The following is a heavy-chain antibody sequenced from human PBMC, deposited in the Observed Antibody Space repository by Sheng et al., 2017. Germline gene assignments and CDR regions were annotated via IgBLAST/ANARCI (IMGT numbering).Heavy chain of an antibody. V-gene: IGHV5-51*06. Sequence: EVQLAQSGAEVKKPGESLKISCKGSGYIFNDYWIGWVRQMPGKGLEWMGIIYGADSDTRYSPAFQGQITISVDKSISTAYLQWSSLKASDTAMYYCARLGYTGYEWCDYWGQGTLVTV. CDR3: ARLGYTGYEWCDY. CDR1: GYIFNDYW. D-gene: IGHD5-12*01. J-gene: IGHJ4*02. CDR2: IYGADSDT.